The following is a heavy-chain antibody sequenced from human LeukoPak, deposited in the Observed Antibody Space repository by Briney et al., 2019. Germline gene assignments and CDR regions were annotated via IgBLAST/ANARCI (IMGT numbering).Heavy chain of an antibody. Sequence: PGRSLRLSCAASGFTFSSYAMYWVRQAPGKGLEWVALISYDGSNKYYADSVKGRFTISRDNSKNTLYLQMNSLRAEDTAVYYCARSPASDGYLDAFDIWGQGTMVTVSS. J-gene: IGHJ3*02. CDR2: ISYDGSNK. V-gene: IGHV3-30-3*01. CDR3: ARSPASDGYLDAFDI. D-gene: IGHD5-24*01. CDR1: GFTFSSYA.